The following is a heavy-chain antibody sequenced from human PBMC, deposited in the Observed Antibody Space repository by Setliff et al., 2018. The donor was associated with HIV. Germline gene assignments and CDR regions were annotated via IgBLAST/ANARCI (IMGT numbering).Heavy chain of an antibody. CDR2: INWNGGST. CDR3: ASARIPTGGTSTSCDY. J-gene: IGHJ4*02. D-gene: IGHD1-1*01. V-gene: IGHV3-20*04. Sequence: GGSLRLSCAASGFTFDDFGMSWVRQGPGKGLEWVSSINWNGGSTGYADSVKGRFTVSRDNSKNTLYLQVNSLRPEDTAVYYCASARIPTGGTSTSCDYWGQGTLVTVSS. CDR1: GFTFDDFG.